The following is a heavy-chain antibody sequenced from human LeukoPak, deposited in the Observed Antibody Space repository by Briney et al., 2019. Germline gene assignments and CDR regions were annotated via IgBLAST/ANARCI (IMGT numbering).Heavy chain of an antibody. Sequence: GGSLRLSCAASGFTFSSYGMSWVRQAPGKGLEWVSYISSSGSTIYYADSVKGRFTISRDNAKNSLYLQMNSLRAEDTAVYYCARETLAAADNFDYWGQGTLVTVSS. CDR2: ISSSGSTI. CDR1: GFTFSSYG. V-gene: IGHV3-48*04. D-gene: IGHD6-13*01. CDR3: ARETLAAADNFDY. J-gene: IGHJ4*02.